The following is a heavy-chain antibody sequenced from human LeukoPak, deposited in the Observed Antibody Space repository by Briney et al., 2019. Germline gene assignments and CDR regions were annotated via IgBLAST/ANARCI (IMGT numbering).Heavy chain of an antibody. CDR2: INPNSGGT. J-gene: IGHJ4*02. V-gene: IGHV1-2*02. D-gene: IGHD2-8*01. CDR3: ARGPLGHAVPLDY. CDR1: GYTFTGYY. Sequence: ASVKVCCKASGYTFTGYYMHWVRQAPGQGLEWMGWINPNSGGTNYAQKFQGRVTMTRDTSISTAYMELSRLRSDDTAVYYCARGPLGHAVPLDYWGQGTLVTVSS.